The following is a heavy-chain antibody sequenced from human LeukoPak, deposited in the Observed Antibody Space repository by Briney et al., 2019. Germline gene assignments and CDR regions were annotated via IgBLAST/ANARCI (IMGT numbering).Heavy chain of an antibody. D-gene: IGHD6-13*01. Sequence: ASVKVSCKASGYTFTGYDMHWVRQAPGHGLEWMGWINPNSGGTNYAQKFQGRVTMTRDTSISTAYMELSRLRSDDTAVYYCARRGSSWYYFDYWGQGTLVTVSS. V-gene: IGHV1-2*02. J-gene: IGHJ4*02. CDR1: GYTFTGYD. CDR2: INPNSGGT. CDR3: ARRGSSWYYFDY.